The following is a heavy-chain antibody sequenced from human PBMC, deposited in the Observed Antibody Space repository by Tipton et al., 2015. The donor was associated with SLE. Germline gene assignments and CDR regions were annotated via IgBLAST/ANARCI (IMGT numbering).Heavy chain of an antibody. CDR1: GGTFSGNY. D-gene: IGHD3-10*01. J-gene: IGHJ5*02. CDR2: INHSGDT. CDR3: ARLSSMVRRAQGWFDP. Sequence: TLSLTCAVSGGTFSGNYRTWIRQPPGKGLDWIGEINHSGDTNYNPSLKSRATISVDASKNQLSLKLSSVTAADTAVYYCARLSSMVRRAQGWFDPWGQGTLVTVSS. V-gene: IGHV4-34*01.